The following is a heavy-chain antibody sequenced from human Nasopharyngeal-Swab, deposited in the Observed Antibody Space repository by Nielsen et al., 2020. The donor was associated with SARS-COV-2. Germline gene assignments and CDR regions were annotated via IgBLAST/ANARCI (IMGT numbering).Heavy chain of an antibody. CDR3: ARGQYGYYDFWSGYHHPTFDY. V-gene: IGHV3-21*01. Sequence: GESLKISCAASGFTFSSYSMNWVRQAPGKGLEWVSSISSSSSYIYYADSVKGRFTISRDNAKNSLYLQMNSLRAEDTAVYYCARGQYGYYDFWSGYHHPTFDYWGQGTLVTVSS. J-gene: IGHJ4*02. CDR1: GFTFSSYS. CDR2: ISSSSSYI. D-gene: IGHD3-3*01.